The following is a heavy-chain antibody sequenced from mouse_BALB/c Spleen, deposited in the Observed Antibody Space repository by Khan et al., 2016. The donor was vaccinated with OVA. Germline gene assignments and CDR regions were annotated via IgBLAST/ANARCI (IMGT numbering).Heavy chain of an antibody. D-gene: IGHD2-10*01. CDR3: ARAYYGNYREARDY. J-gene: IGHJ4*01. CDR2: IWGDGST. V-gene: IGHV2-6-7*01. CDR1: GFSLTGYG. Sequence: QVQLKESGPGLVAPSQSLSITCTVSGFSLTGYGVNWVRQPPGKGLEWLGMIWGDGSTDYNSALKSRLSISKDNSKSQVFLKMNSLQTDDTARYCCARAYYGNYREARDYWGQGTSVTVSS.